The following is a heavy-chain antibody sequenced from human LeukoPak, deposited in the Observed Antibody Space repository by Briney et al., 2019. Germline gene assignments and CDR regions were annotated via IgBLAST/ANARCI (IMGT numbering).Heavy chain of an antibody. CDR2: ISYTGST. CDR1: GGSISRYY. J-gene: IGHJ4*02. Sequence: SETLSLTCTISGGSISRYYWSWIRQPPGKGLEWIGYISYTGSTTYNSSLKSRVTISLDTSQNQFSLKLTSVTPADTAVYYCARQPSYSYGYKDYWGQGTLVTVSS. D-gene: IGHD5-18*01. CDR3: ARQPSYSYGYKDY. V-gene: IGHV4-59*08.